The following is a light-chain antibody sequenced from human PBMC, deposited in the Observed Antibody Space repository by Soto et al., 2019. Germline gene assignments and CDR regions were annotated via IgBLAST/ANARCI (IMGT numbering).Light chain of an antibody. J-gene: IGKJ4*01. CDR1: HSVSSRY. Sequence: EIVLTQSPGTLSLSPGERATLSFRASHSVSSRYLAWYQQKPGQPLKLLVDKAFNRSTGIPDRFSGSGSGTDFTLTISRLEPEDFAVYYCQQYGSSPGTFGGGTKVDIK. CDR3: QQYGSSPGT. V-gene: IGKV3-20*01. CDR2: KAF.